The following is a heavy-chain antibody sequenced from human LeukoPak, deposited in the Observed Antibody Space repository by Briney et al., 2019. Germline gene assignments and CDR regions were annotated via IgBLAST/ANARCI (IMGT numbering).Heavy chain of an antibody. CDR3: ARHAYYYASSGSWHYFDY. Sequence: SETLSLTCTVSGGSISSSSYYWGWIRQPPGKGLGWIGSIYYGGSTSYNPSLKSQVTISVDTSKNQFSLRLSSVTAADTAVYYCARHAYYYASSGSWHYFDYWGQGALLTVSS. J-gene: IGHJ4*02. CDR2: IYYGGST. D-gene: IGHD3-22*01. CDR1: GGSISSSSYY. V-gene: IGHV4-39*01.